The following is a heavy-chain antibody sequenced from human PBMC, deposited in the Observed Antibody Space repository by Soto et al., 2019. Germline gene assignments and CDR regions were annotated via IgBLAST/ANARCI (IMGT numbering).Heavy chain of an antibody. J-gene: IGHJ6*02. CDR3: ARGKTSRFRTPSYRMDV. CDR1: GGTFSSYA. V-gene: IGHV1-69*01. Sequence: QVQLVQSGAEVKKPGSSVKVSCKASGGTFSSYAISWVRQAPGQGLEWMGGIIPIFGTANYAQKFQGRVTITADESTSTAYMELSSLRSEETAVYYCARGKTSRFRTPSYRMDVWGQGTTVTVSS. CDR2: IIPIFGTA. D-gene: IGHD1-26*01.